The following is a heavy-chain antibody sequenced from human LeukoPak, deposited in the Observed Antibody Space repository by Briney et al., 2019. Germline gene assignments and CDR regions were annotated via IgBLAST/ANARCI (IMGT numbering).Heavy chain of an antibody. Sequence: VASVKVSCKASGGTFSSYAISWVRQAPGQGLEWMGRIIPILGIANYAQKFQGRVTITADKSTSTAYMELSSLRSEDMAVYYCATRTYYYDSSGNMDYWGQGTLVTVSS. CDR3: ATRTYYYDSSGNMDY. J-gene: IGHJ4*02. V-gene: IGHV1-69*04. CDR2: IIPILGIA. CDR1: GGTFSSYA. D-gene: IGHD3-22*01.